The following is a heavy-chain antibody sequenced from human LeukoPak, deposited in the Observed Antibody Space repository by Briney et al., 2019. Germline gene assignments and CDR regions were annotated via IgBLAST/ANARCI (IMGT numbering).Heavy chain of an antibody. CDR1: VGSTSSSSYY. Sequence: SETLSLTRTVSVGSTSSSSYYWGWIRQPPGKGLGWIGSIYYSGSTYYTPSLKSRVTISVDTSKTQFSLKLRSVTAADTAVYYCARTYYDILTGRTFEYWGQGTLVTVSS. CDR2: IYYSGST. D-gene: IGHD3-9*01. J-gene: IGHJ4*02. CDR3: ARTYYDILTGRTFEY. V-gene: IGHV4-39*01.